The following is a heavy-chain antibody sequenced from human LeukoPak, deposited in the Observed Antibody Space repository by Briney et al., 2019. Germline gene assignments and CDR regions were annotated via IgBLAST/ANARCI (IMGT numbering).Heavy chain of an antibody. CDR3: ARAGNYYFEY. Sequence: GGSLRLSCAGSGFTFSSSWIHWVRQVPGKGLVWVSRMNGDGSTIDYAASVKGRFTISRDNAKNTLYLQMNSLSAEDTAVYYCARAGNYYFEYWGQGTLVTVSS. V-gene: IGHV3-74*01. J-gene: IGHJ4*02. D-gene: IGHD1-1*01. CDR2: MNGDGSTI. CDR1: GFTFSSSW.